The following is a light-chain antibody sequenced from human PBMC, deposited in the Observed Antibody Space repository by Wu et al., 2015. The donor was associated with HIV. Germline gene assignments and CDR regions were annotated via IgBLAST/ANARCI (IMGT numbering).Light chain of an antibody. CDR2: DAS. Sequence: IRLTQSPSSLSASIGDRVNITCRASQDIFTYLAWYQQTPGKPPRVLIYDASTLQSGVSSRLSGSGSGADFTLTISGLQREDFAIYFCQQLNSFPLTFGQGSRLEI. CDR3: QQLNSFPLT. V-gene: IGKV1-13*02. CDR1: QDIFTY. J-gene: IGKJ5*01.